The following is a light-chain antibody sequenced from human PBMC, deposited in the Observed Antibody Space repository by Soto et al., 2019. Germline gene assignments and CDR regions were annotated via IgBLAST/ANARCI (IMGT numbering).Light chain of an antibody. V-gene: IGLV4-69*01. J-gene: IGLJ2*01. CDR1: SGHSSYA. CDR3: QTWGTGVVV. CDR2: LNSDRSH. Sequence: QPVLTQSPSASASLGASVKLTCTLSSGHSSYAIAWHQQQPEKGPRYLMKLNSDRSHSKGDGIPDRFSGSSSGAERYLTISSLQSEDEADYYCQTWGTGVVVFGGGTKVTVL.